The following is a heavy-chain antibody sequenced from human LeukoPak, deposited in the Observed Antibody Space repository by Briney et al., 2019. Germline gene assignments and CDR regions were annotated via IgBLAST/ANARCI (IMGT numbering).Heavy chain of an antibody. J-gene: IGHJ3*02. CDR2: IRYEGSNK. CDR1: VFTFSHYG. D-gene: IGHD3-3*01. CDR3: ARTYFGCGPPGDAFDN. Sequence: GGALRISCAASVFTFSHYGMHGVRQAPGKGLEGVAFIRYEGSNKYYADSVKGRFTLSRDNDRDSVFLLIDDLRADDRAVYYCARTYFGCGPPGDAFDNWGPGTWVIVSS. V-gene: IGHV3-33*08.